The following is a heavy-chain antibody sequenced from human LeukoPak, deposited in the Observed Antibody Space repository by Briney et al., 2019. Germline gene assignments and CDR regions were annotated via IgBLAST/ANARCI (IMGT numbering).Heavy chain of an antibody. CDR2: ISSSGTLI. CDR3: AGGTYDYVWGSYRQDY. D-gene: IGHD3-16*02. J-gene: IGHJ4*02. CDR1: GFTFSNCE. Sequence: PGGSLRLSCAASGFTFSNCEMNWVRQAPGKGLEWVSYISSSGTLIHYADSVKGRFTISRDNAKNSLYLQMNSLRAEETAVYYCAGGTYDYVWGSYRQDYWGQGTLVTVSS. V-gene: IGHV3-48*03.